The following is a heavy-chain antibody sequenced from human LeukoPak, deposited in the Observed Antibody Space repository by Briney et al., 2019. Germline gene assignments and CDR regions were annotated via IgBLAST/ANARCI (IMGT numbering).Heavy chain of an antibody. CDR2: IIPIFGTA. CDR1: GGTFSSYA. D-gene: IGHD4-17*01. V-gene: IGHV1-69*13. J-gene: IGHJ3*02. Sequence: SVKVSCKASGGTFSSYAISWVRQAPGQGLEWMGGIIPIFGTANYAQKFLGRVTITADESTSTAYMGLSSLRSEDTAVYYCARSDYRDAFDIWGQGTMVTVSS. CDR3: ARSDYRDAFDI.